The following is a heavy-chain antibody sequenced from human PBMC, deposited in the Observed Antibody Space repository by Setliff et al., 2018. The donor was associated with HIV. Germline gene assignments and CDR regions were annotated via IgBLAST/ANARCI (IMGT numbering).Heavy chain of an antibody. D-gene: IGHD3-22*01. CDR3: ARGLSFYDPGGFDY. V-gene: IGHV4-4*09. Sequence: PSETLSLTCTASGGSISSYYWGWIRQPPGKGLEWIGYIYTSGSTNYNPSLKSRVTISVDTSKNPFSLKLSSVTAADTAVYYCARGLSFYDPGGFDYWGQGTLVTVSS. CDR1: GGSISSYY. CDR2: IYTSGST. J-gene: IGHJ4*02.